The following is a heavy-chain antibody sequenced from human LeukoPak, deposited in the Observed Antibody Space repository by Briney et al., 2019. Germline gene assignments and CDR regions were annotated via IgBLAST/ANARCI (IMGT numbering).Heavy chain of an antibody. CDR1: GYTFTSYG. CDR2: ISAYNGNT. J-gene: IGHJ6*04. D-gene: IGHD6-13*01. Sequence: EASVKVSCKASGYTFTSYGISWVRQAPGQGPEWMGWISAYNGNTNYAQKLQGRVTMTTDTSTSTAYMELRSLRSDDTAVYYCARERESSSWPSYYYYYGMDVWGKGTTVTVSS. V-gene: IGHV1-18*04. CDR3: ARERESSSWPSYYYYYGMDV.